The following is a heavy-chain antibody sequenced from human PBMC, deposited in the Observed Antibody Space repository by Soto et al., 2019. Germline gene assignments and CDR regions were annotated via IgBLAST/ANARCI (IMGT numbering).Heavy chain of an antibody. CDR2: IYWNDDK. V-gene: IGHV2-5*01. J-gene: IGHJ6*02. D-gene: IGHD6-13*01. CDR3: AHSLGRIPGFSVYYYYGMDV. Sequence: SGPTLVNPTQTLTLTCTFSGFSLSTSGVGVGWIRQPPGKALEWLALIYWNDDKRYSPSLKSRLTITKDTSKNQVVLTMTNMDPVDTATYYCAHSLGRIPGFSVYYYYGMDVWGQGTTVTVSS. CDR1: GFSLSTSGVG.